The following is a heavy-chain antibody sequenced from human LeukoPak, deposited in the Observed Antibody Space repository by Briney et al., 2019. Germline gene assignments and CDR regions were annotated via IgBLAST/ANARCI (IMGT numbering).Heavy chain of an antibody. D-gene: IGHD6-19*01. CDR1: GFTFSSYA. CDR3: SKNSAFSSGWSVY. V-gene: IGHV3-23*01. Sequence: GGSLRLSCAASGFTFSSYAITWVRQAPGKGLEWVSAISGSGGITYYADSVKGRFTISRDNSKNTLYLQMYSLTAEDTAVYYCSKNSAFSSGWSVYWGQGTLVTVSS. CDR2: ISGSGGIT. J-gene: IGHJ4*02.